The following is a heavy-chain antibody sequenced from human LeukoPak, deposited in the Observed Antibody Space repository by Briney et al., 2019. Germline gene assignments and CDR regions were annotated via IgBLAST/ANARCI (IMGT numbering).Heavy chain of an antibody. Sequence: GGSLRLSCAASGFTFDDYAMHWVRQAPGKGLERVSLISGDGGSTYYADSVKGRFTISRDNAKNSLYLQMNSLRAEDTAVYYCARHRGRLLLFRGPFDYWGQGTLVTVSS. CDR1: GFTFDDYA. CDR2: ISGDGGST. CDR3: ARHRGRLLLFRGPFDY. D-gene: IGHD2-21*02. J-gene: IGHJ4*02. V-gene: IGHV3-43*02.